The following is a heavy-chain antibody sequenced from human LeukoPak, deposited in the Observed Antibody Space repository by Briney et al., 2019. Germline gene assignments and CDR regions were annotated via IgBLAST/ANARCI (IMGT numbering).Heavy chain of an antibody. CDR3: ARDSPGGWFGEVGVDY. J-gene: IGHJ4*02. CDR2: ISSSSRTI. CDR1: GFTFSSYN. Sequence: GRSLRLSCVASGFTFSSYNMNWVRQAPGKGLEWVSYISSSSRTIYYADSVRGRFTISRDNAKNSLYLQMNSLRDEDTAVYYCARDSPGGWFGEVGVDYWGQGTLVTVSS. D-gene: IGHD3-10*01. V-gene: IGHV3-48*02.